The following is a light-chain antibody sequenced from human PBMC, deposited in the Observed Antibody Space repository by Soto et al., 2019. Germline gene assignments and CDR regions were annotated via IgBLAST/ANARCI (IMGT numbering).Light chain of an antibody. CDR2: NNN. CDR1: SSNIGSYT. Sequence: QAVVTQSPSASGTPGQRVTISCSGSSSNIGSYTVNWYQQLPGTAPKLLIYNNNQRPSGVPDRFSGSKSGTSASLAISGLQSEDEADYYCAAWDDSLNGVVFGGGTKLTVL. CDR3: AAWDDSLNGVV. V-gene: IGLV1-44*01. J-gene: IGLJ3*02.